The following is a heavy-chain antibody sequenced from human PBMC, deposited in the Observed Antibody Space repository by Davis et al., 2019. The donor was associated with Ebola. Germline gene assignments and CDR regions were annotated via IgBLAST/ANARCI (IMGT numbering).Heavy chain of an antibody. CDR1: GFIFSNYW. D-gene: IGHD5-12*01. Sequence: GGSLRLSCAASGFIFSNYWMSCVRQAPGKGPEWVAIINVDGDTKYYVDSVKGRFTISRDNAKSSLFLQMNSLRVEDTALYYCASGDGRGSSYDMDVWGQGTTVTVSS. CDR2: INVDGDTK. CDR3: ASGDGRGSSYDMDV. J-gene: IGHJ6*02. V-gene: IGHV3-7*03.